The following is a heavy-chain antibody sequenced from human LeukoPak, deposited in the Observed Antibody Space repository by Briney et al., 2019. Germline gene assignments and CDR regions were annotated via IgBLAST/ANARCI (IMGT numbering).Heavy chain of an antibody. CDR1: GFTFSDYY. V-gene: IGHV3-11*04. D-gene: IGHD3-3*01. Sequence: PGGSLRLSCAASGFTFSDYYMNWIRQAPGKGLEWVSYISSSGSTIYYADSVKGRFTISRDNAKNSLYLQMNSLRAEDTAVYYCARFHPQKYYDFWSGYPMRDYWGQGTLVTVSS. CDR3: ARFHPQKYYDFWSGYPMRDY. CDR2: ISSSGSTI. J-gene: IGHJ4*02.